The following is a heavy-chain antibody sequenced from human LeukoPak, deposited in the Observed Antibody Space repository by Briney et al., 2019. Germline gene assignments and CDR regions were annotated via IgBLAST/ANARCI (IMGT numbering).Heavy chain of an antibody. D-gene: IGHD3-10*01. CDR3: ARGGRRLAAFDI. CDR1: GGSISSYY. Sequence: SETLSLTCTVSGGSISSYYWSWIRQPPGKGLEWIGYIYYSGSTNYNPPLKSRVTISVDTSKNQFSLKLSSVTAADTAVYYCARGGRRLAAFDIWGQGTMVTVSS. CDR2: IYYSGST. J-gene: IGHJ3*02. V-gene: IGHV4-59*01.